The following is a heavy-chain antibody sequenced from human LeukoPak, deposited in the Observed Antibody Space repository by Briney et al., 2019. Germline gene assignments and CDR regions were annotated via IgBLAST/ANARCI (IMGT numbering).Heavy chain of an antibody. V-gene: IGHV3-23*01. CDR1: GFTFSSYA. CDR3: AKDTARRLGYFDY. CDR2: ISGSGGST. J-gene: IGHJ4*02. Sequence: GGSLRLSCAASGFTFSSYAMSWVRQAPGKGLECVSAISGSGGSTYYADSVKGRFTISRDNSKNTLYLQMNSLRAEDTAVYYCAKDTARRLGYFDYWGQGTLVTVSS. D-gene: IGHD6-19*01.